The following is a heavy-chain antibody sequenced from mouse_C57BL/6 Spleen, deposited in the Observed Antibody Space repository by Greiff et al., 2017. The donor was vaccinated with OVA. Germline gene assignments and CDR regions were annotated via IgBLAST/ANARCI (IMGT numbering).Heavy chain of an antibody. D-gene: IGHD3-3*01. CDR1: GYTFTSYW. J-gene: IGHJ4*01. Sequence: QVQLQQPGAELVKPGASVKLSCKASGYTFTSYWMQWVKQRPGQGLEWIGRIDPSDSYTNYNQKFKGKATLTVDTSSSTAYMQLSSLTSEDSAVYYCARDGDVAMDYWGQGTSVTVSA. CDR3: ARDGDVAMDY. V-gene: IGHV1-50*01. CDR2: IDPSDSYT.